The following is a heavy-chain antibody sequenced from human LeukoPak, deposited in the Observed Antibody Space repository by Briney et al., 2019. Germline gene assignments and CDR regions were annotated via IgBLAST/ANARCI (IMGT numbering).Heavy chain of an antibody. CDR3: ARDGSGFYYYYYMDV. Sequence: GGSLRLSCAASGSTFTDYSMTWVRQAPGKGLEWVSSISTVSTYTFYSDSVKGRFTISRDNRKNTLYLQMSSLSAEDTAVYYCARDGSGFYYYYYMDVWGRGTAVTVSS. D-gene: IGHD6-25*01. V-gene: IGHV3-21*01. CDR2: ISTVSTYT. CDR1: GSTFTDYS. J-gene: IGHJ6*03.